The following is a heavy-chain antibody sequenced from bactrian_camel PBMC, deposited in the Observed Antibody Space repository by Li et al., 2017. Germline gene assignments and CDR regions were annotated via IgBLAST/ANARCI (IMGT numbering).Heavy chain of an antibody. CDR1: GLPYDDYC. CDR2: IDSDGTT. V-gene: IGHV3S26*01. D-gene: IGHD1*01. CDR3: AADPFCRRDYD. Sequence: QVQLVESGGGSVQVGGSLTLSCTVSGLPYDDYCVSWFRQAPGKEREGVAGIDSDGTTTYTDSVKGRFTISRDNTKKTISLEMSSLRPEDTAMYYCAADPFCRRDYDWDQGTQVTVS. J-gene: IGHJ4*01.